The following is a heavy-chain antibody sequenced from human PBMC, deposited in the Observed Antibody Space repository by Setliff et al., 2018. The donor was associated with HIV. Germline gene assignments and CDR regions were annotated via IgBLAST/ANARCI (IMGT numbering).Heavy chain of an antibody. J-gene: IGHJ5*02. CDR3: ARGGRIAAARFGLFDP. V-gene: IGHV1-2*02. CDR2: INPNSGGT. Sequence: ASVKVSCKASGYTFTSYDISWVRQAPGQGLEWMGWINPNSGGTNYAQKFQGRVTMTRDTSISTAYMELSRLRSDDTAVYYCARGGRIAAARFGLFDPWGQGTLVTVSS. D-gene: IGHD6-13*01. CDR1: GYTFTSYD.